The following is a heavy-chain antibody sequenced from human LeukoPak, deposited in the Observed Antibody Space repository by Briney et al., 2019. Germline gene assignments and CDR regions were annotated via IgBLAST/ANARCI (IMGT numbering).Heavy chain of an antibody. D-gene: IGHD6-13*01. CDR2: ISSSSSYI. J-gene: IGHJ6*02. V-gene: IGHV3-21*01. CDR3: ARGPPVSSSYYGMDV. Sequence: GGSLRLSCAASGFTFSSYGMNWVRQAPGKGLGWASSISSSSSYIYYADSVKGRFTISRDNAKNSLYLQMNSLRAEDTAVYYCARGPPVSSSYYGMDVWGQGTTVTVSS. CDR1: GFTFSSYG.